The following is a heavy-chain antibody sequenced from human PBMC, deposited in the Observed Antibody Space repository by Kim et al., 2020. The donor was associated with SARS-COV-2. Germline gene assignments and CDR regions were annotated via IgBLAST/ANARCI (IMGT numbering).Heavy chain of an antibody. J-gene: IGHJ3*01. Sequence: SETLSLTCTVSGGSVSSGSYYWSWIRQPPGKGLEWIGYIYYSGSTNYNPSLKSRVTISVDTSKNQFSLKLSSVTAADTAVYYCARVRRDSGSYYGALWGQGTMVTVSS. CDR2: IYYSGST. V-gene: IGHV4-61*01. CDR1: GGSVSSGSYY. D-gene: IGHD3-10*01. CDR3: ARVRRDSGSYYGAL.